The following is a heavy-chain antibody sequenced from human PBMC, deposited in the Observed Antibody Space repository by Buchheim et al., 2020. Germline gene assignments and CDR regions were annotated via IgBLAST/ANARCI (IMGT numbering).Heavy chain of an antibody. CDR2: ISYDGSNK. D-gene: IGHD5-18*01. J-gene: IGHJ3*02. V-gene: IGHV3-30*03. Sequence: QVQLVESGGGVVQPGRSLRLSCAASGFTFSSYGMHWVRQAPGKGLEWVAVISYDGSNKYYADSVKGRFTISRDNSKNTLYLQMNSLRAEDTAVYYCARTRGYSYGYAFDIWGQGT. CDR3: ARTRGYSYGYAFDI. CDR1: GFTFSSYG.